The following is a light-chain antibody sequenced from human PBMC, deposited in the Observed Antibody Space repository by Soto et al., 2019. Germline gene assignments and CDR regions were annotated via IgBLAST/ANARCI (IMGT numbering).Light chain of an antibody. J-gene: IGLJ1*01. CDR3: SSYTSISTLV. CDR1: SSDVGGHKY. Sequence: QSVLTQPASVSGSPGQSITISCTGTSSDVGGHKYVSWYQQHPGKAPKLMIYDVSNRPSGVSNRFSGSKSGNTASLTISGLQTEDEADYYCSSYTSISTLVFGTGTKATVL. V-gene: IGLV2-14*01. CDR2: DVS.